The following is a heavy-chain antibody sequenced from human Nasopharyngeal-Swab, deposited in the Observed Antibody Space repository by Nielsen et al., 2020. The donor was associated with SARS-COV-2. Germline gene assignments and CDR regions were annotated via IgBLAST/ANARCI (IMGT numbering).Heavy chain of an antibody. CDR2: IHHSGST. CDR1: GGSFSGYY. J-gene: IGHJ4*02. V-gene: IGHV4-34*01. Sequence: SETLSLTCAVYGGSFSGYYWSWIRQPPGKGLEWIGEIHHSGSTDYNPSLKSRVTISVDTSKNQFSLKLSSVTAAATAVFYCARGPVRYDFWSGYYCGFDYWGQGTLVTVSS. CDR3: ARGPVRYDFWSGYYCGFDY. D-gene: IGHD3-3*01.